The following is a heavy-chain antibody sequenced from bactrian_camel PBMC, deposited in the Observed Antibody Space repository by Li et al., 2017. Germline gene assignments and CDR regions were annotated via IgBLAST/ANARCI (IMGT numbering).Heavy chain of an antibody. J-gene: IGHJ6*01. CDR1: GGTYSHYRAYC. Sequence: HVQLVESGGGSVQAGESLRLSCEASGGTYSHYRAYCMAWFRQPPGKSREGVAAIDTRGSVTVADSVKGRFSISKDNAGSTLYLQMNDLRPEDTAMYYCAARPINTRDCVAGGRAEFGYWGQGT. V-gene: IGHV3S53*01. CDR3: AARPINTRDCVAGGRAEFGY. CDR2: IDTRGSV. D-gene: IGHD1*01.